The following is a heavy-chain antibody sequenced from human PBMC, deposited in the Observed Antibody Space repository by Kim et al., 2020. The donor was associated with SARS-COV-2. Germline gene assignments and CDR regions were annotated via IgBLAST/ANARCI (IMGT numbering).Heavy chain of an antibody. J-gene: IGHJ4*02. D-gene: IGHD2-2*02. CDR3: AKGRSEVVPAAINY. CDR2: ISGGGGTT. Sequence: GGSLRLSCAASGFTFSSYAMNWVRQAPGQGLEWVSVISGGGGTTYYADSVKGRFTISRDKSKNTLYLQMNSLRADDTAVYYCAKGRSEVVPAAINYWGQGTPVTVSS. CDR1: GFTFSSYA. V-gene: IGHV3-23*01.